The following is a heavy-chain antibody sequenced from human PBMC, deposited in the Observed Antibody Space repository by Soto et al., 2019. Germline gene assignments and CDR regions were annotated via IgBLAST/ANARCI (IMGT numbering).Heavy chain of an antibody. Sequence: GASVKVSCKASGYTFTGYYMHWVRQAPGQGLEWMGWNNPKNGGTNYAQKFQGWVTMTRDTSISTAYMELSRLRSDDTAVYYCARAYYDIESDAFDIWGQGTMVTVSS. CDR1: GYTFTGYY. CDR2: NNPKNGGT. V-gene: IGHV1-2*04. CDR3: ARAYYDIESDAFDI. D-gene: IGHD3-9*01. J-gene: IGHJ3*02.